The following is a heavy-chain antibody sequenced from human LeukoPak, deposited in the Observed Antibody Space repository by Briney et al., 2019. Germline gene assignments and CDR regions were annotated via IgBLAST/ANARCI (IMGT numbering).Heavy chain of an antibody. CDR1: EFTFTSYS. CDR3: AKDHFGPYSYVEY. D-gene: IGHD5-18*01. V-gene: IGHV3-23*01. Sequence: PGGSLRLSCAASEFTFTSYSMNWVRQAPGKGLEWVSTISGGGGSTYYADSVKGRFTISRDNSKNTLYLQVNSLRAEDTAVYYCAKDHFGPYSYVEYWGQGTLVTVSS. CDR2: ISGGGGST. J-gene: IGHJ4*02.